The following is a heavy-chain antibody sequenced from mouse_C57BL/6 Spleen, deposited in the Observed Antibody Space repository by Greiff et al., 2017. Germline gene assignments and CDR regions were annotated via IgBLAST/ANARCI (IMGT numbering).Heavy chain of an antibody. CDR1: GYAFSSSW. CDR2: IYPGDGDT. J-gene: IGHJ2*01. CDR3: ASLYGYDYFDY. D-gene: IGHD2-2*01. Sequence: QVQLKQSGPELVKPGASVKISCKASGYAFSSSWMNWVKQRPGKGLEWIGRIYPGDGDTNYNGKFKGKATLTADKSSSTAYMQLSSLTSEDSAVYFCASLYGYDYFDYWGQGTTLTVSS. V-gene: IGHV1-82*01.